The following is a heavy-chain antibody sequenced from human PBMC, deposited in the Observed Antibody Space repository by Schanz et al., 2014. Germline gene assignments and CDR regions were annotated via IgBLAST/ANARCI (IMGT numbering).Heavy chain of an antibody. CDR3: ARGRGFYDY. CDR2: IIPVLNIA. J-gene: IGHJ4*02. CDR1: GYTFVSYS. V-gene: IGHV1-69*09. Sequence: VQLVQSGAEVKRPGASVRVSCKASGYTFVSYSMHWVRQAPGQGLEWMGKIIPVLNIATYAQRFQGRVSITADTSTNTAYMELSSLTSEDTAVHYCARGRGFYDYWGQGTLVTVSS. D-gene: IGHD3-10*01.